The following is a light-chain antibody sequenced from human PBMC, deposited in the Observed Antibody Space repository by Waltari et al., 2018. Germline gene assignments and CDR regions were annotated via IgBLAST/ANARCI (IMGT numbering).Light chain of an antibody. CDR3: AAWDDSLTVSYV. Sequence: QSVLTQPPSMSGTPGQTVSISCSGTNPNIGRNSVSWYQQFPGTAPTLLIYRDEQRPSGVPGRFSGSKSGTSASLAIRGLRSEDEADYYCAAWDDSLTVSYVFGSGTKVTV. CDR2: RDE. CDR1: NPNIGRNS. J-gene: IGLJ1*01. V-gene: IGLV1-47*01.